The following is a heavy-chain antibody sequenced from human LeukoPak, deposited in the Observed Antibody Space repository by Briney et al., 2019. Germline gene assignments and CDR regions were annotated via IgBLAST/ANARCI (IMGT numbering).Heavy chain of an antibody. CDR3: AKGSSNSRPYYFDY. D-gene: IGHD2-21*01. Sequence: GGSLRLSCAASGFTFSSYSMNWVRQAPGKGLEWVSAISGGGDSTYYADSVKGRFTISRDNSKNTVSLQLNSLRAEDTAVYYCAKGSSNSRPYYFDYWGQGTLVAVSS. J-gene: IGHJ4*02. CDR2: ISGGGDST. CDR1: GFTFSSYS. V-gene: IGHV3-23*01.